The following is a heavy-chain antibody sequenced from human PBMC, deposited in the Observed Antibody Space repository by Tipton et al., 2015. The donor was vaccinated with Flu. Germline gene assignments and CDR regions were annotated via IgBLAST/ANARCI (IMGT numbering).Heavy chain of an antibody. V-gene: IGHV4-34*01. J-gene: IGHJ4*02. D-gene: IGHD6-13*01. Sequence: GLVKPSETLSLTCAVYGGSFSGYYWSWIRQPPGKGLEWIGEINHSGSTNYNPSLKSRVTISVDTSKNQFSLKLSSVTAADTAVYYCAREVLAAGTSSHLDYWGQGTLVTVSS. CDR3: AREVLAAGTSSHLDY. CDR2: INHSGST. CDR1: GGSFSGYY.